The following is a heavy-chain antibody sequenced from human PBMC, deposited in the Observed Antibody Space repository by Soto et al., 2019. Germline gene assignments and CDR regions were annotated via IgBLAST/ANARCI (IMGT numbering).Heavy chain of an antibody. V-gene: IGHV4-38-2*02. D-gene: IGHD3-22*01. CDR3: AREFNYYDSSGTFDP. J-gene: IGHJ5*02. CDR2: IYHSGST. CDR1: GYSISSGYY. Sequence: SETLSRTCSVSGYSISSGYYWGWIRQPPGKGLEWIGSIYHSGSTYYNPSLKSRVTLSGDTSKNQFSLKLSSVTAEDTAVYYCAREFNYYDSSGTFDPWGQGTLVTVSS.